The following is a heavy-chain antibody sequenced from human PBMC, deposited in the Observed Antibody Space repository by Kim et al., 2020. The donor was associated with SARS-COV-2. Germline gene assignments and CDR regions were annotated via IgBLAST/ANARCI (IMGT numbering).Heavy chain of an antibody. D-gene: IGHD6-13*01. CDR1: GFTVSSNY. CDR3: AREGSSSLDAFDI. Sequence: GGSLRLSCAASGFTVSSNYMSWVRQAPGKGLEWVSVIYSGGSTYYADSVKGRFTISRDNSKNTLYLKMNSLRAEDTAVYYCAREGSSSLDAFDIWGQGTMVTVSS. V-gene: IGHV3-53*01. CDR2: IYSGGST. J-gene: IGHJ3*02.